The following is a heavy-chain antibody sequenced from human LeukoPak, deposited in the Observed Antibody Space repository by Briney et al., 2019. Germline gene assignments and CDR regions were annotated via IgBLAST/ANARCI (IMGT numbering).Heavy chain of an antibody. CDR2: INPNSGGT. CDR1: GYTFTGFH. Sequence: ASVKVSCKASGYTFTGFHIHWVRQAPGQGLEYMGWINPNSGGTNYAQKFQGRVTMTRDTSISTAYMELSSLRFDDTAVYYCTTSPGDPLDYWGQGTLVTVSS. D-gene: IGHD3-16*01. V-gene: IGHV1-2*02. CDR3: TTSPGDPLDY. J-gene: IGHJ4*02.